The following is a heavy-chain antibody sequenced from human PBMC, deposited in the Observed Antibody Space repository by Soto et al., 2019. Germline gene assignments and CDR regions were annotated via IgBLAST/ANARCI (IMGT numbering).Heavy chain of an antibody. CDR2: IIPMFGTP. CDR1: GVTFNRQD. V-gene: IGHV1-69*13. Sequence: SVKVSCKASGVTFNRQDMRWVRQAPGQGLEWMGGIIPMFGTPHYAEKFQDRVTITADESTGTAYLELSSLTSEDTAVYYCARDRNSGSRPDAFDIWGQGTMVT. D-gene: IGHD1-26*01. CDR3: ARDRNSGSRPDAFDI. J-gene: IGHJ3*02.